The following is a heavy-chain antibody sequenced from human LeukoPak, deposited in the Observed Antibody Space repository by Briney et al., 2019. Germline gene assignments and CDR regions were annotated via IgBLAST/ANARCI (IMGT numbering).Heavy chain of an antibody. V-gene: IGHV4-34*01. J-gene: IGHJ4*02. CDR2: INHSGST. CDR1: GFTFSSYA. D-gene: IGHD3-10*01. CDR3: ARVKGNFDY. Sequence: GSLRLSCAASGFTFSSYAMSWVRQPPGKGLEWIGEINHSGSTNYNPSLKSRVTISVDTSKNQFSLKLSSVTAADTAVYYCARVKGNFDYWGQGTLVTVSS.